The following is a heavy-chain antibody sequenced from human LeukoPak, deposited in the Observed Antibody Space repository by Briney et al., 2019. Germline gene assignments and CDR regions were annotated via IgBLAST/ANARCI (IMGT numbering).Heavy chain of an antibody. Sequence: PGGSLRLSCAASGFTFATYAMSSVRQPPGKGLEWVSSISGSADITYYADSVKGRFTISRDNSKNTLYLQMNSLSAEDTAVYFCAKMAIVGNWFDPWGQGTLVTVSS. J-gene: IGHJ5*02. D-gene: IGHD5-12*01. CDR2: ISGSADIT. CDR3: AKMAIVGNWFDP. V-gene: IGHV3-23*01. CDR1: GFTFATYA.